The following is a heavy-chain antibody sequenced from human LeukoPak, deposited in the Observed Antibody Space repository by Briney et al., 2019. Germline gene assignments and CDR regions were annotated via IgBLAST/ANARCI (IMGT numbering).Heavy chain of an antibody. D-gene: IGHD3-10*02. V-gene: IGHV3-48*03. CDR1: GFTFRSYE. Sequence: PGGSLRLSRAPSGFTFRSYEMNWVRQAPGKGLEGVSYISSSCSTIYYADSVKGRFTISRDNAKNSLYLQMNSLRAEDTAVYYCAELGITMIGGVWGKGTTVTIST. CDR2: ISSSCSTI. CDR3: AELGITMIGGV. J-gene: IGHJ6*04.